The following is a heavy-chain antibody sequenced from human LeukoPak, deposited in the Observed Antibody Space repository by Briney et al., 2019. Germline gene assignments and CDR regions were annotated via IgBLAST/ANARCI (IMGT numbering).Heavy chain of an antibody. D-gene: IGHD6-19*01. CDR1: GFTFSSYA. CDR3: AKPAYSSGWRDYFDY. Sequence: GGSLRLSCAASGFTFSSYAMSWVRQAPGKGLEWVSAISGSGGSTYYADSVKGRFTISRDNSKNTLYLQMNSLRAEDAAVYYCAKPAYSSGWRDYFDYWGQGTLVTVSS. J-gene: IGHJ4*02. V-gene: IGHV3-23*01. CDR2: ISGSGGST.